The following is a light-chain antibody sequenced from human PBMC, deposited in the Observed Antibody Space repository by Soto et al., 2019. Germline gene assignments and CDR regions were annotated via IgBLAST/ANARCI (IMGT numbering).Light chain of an antibody. V-gene: IGKV1-5*01. CDR3: QQYNRLWT. CDR1: QSISSW. J-gene: IGKJ1*01. CDR2: DAS. Sequence: DIQMTQSPSTLSASVGDRVTITCRASQSISSWLAWYQQKPGKAPKLLIYDASSLESGVPSRFSGSGSGTEFTLTISSLQPDDFATYCCQQYNRLWTFGQGTKVEIK.